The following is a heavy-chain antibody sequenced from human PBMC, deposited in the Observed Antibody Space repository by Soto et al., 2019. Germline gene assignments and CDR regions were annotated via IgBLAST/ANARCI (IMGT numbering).Heavy chain of an antibody. CDR3: ARVPTGLRSESWFDP. Sequence: QVQLQESGPGLVKASEALSLTCTVSGGSVSSGSYYWSWIRQPPGKGLEWIGYIYYSGSTNYNPSLKSRVTISVDTSKNQFSLNLSSVTAADTAVYFCARVPTGLRSESWFDPWGQGTLVTVSS. J-gene: IGHJ5*02. V-gene: IGHV4-61*01. CDR1: GGSVSSGSYY. CDR2: IYYSGST. D-gene: IGHD1-1*01.